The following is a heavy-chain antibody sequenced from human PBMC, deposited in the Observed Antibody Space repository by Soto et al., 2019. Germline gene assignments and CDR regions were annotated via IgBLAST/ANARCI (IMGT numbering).Heavy chain of an antibody. CDR1: GYSFNSYW. V-gene: IGHV5-51*01. CDR2: IYPGDSDI. D-gene: IGHD1-7*01. J-gene: IGHJ4*02. Sequence: XASLKISCKGCGYSFNSYWIGWVRQMPGKGLEWMGSIYPGDSDIRYSPSFRGQVSISADKSISAAYLQWSSLRASDTAMYYCARLNWNYRGYFDYWGQGTLVTASS. CDR3: ARLNWNYRGYFDY.